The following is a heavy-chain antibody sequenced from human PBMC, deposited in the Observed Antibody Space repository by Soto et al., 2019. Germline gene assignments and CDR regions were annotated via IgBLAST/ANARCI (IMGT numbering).Heavy chain of an antibody. CDR1: GFIFRTYS. D-gene: IGHD4-17*01. V-gene: IGHV3-21*04. CDR3: ARDFHDYCDFIRAATAAIDS. J-gene: IGHJ5*01. CDR2: ISSNGDNI. Sequence: NPGGSLRLSCAASGFIFRTYSMNWVRQAPGKGLEWVSSISSNGDNIYYADSVKGRFTISRDNAKNSLYLQMTSLTAEDTAVYYCARDFHDYCDFIRAATAAIDSCALGTILPVSS.